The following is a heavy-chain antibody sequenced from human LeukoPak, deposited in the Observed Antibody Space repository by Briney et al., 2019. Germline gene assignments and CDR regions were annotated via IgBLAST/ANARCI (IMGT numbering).Heavy chain of an antibody. V-gene: IGHV3-30-3*01. J-gene: IGHJ4*02. CDR2: ISYDGSNK. CDR1: GFTFSNYA. Sequence: GGSLRLSCAASGFTFSNYALHWVRQAPGKGLEWVAVISYDGSNKYYADSVKGRFTISRDNSKNTLYLQMNSLRAEDTAVYYCARDAGVFYYDSSGPDDYWGQGTLATVSS. D-gene: IGHD3-22*01. CDR3: ARDAGVFYYDSSGPDDY.